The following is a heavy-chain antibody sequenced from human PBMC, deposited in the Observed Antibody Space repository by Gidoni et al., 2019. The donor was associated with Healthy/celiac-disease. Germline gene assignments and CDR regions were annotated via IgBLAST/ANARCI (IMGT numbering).Heavy chain of an antibody. CDR2: ISYDGSNK. Sequence: QVQLVESGGGVVQPGRSLRLPCAASGFPFRTSAMHWVRQAPGKGLGWVAVISYDGSNKYYADSVKGRFTISRDNSKNTLYLQMNSLRAEDTAVYYCARDKIWFGELSPYYFDYWGQGTLVTVSS. CDR3: ARDKIWFGELSPYYFDY. D-gene: IGHD3-10*01. CDR1: GFPFRTSA. V-gene: IGHV3-30-3*01. J-gene: IGHJ4*02.